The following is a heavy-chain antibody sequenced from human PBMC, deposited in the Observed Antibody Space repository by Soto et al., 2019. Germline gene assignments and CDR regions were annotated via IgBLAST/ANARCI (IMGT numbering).Heavy chain of an antibody. J-gene: IGHJ4*01. CDR3: AKSSDTLTGSFLSIDH. V-gene: IGHV3-30-3*02. CDR2: LSYNGNKK. CDR1: GFVFSSFA. Sequence: QGQLVESGGGVVQPERSLRLSCSASGFVFSSFAMLWVRQAPGRGLEWVALLSYNGNKKYYADSVKGRFTISRDNSKNSLYLQMNSLRLEDAAIYYWAKSSDTLTGSFLSIDHWGHGTLVAVTS. D-gene: IGHD3-9*01.